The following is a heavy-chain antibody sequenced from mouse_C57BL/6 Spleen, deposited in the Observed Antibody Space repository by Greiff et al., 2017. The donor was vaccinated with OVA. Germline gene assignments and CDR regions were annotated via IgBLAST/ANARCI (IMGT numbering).Heavy chain of an antibody. Sequence: QVQLQQPGAELVKPGASVKLSCKASGYTFTSYWMQWVKQRPGQGLEWIGEIDPSDSYTNYNQKFKGKATLTVDTSSSTAYMQLSSLTSEDSAVYYCASISTEDFDYWGQGTTLTVSS. D-gene: IGHD2-1*01. V-gene: IGHV1-50*01. CDR1: GYTFTSYW. J-gene: IGHJ2*01. CDR2: IDPSDSYT. CDR3: ASISTEDFDY.